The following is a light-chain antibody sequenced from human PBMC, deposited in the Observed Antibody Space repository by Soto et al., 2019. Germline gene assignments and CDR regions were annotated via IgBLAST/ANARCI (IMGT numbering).Light chain of an antibody. CDR2: AAS. V-gene: IGKV1-39*01. CDR1: QSISSY. Sequence: DIQMTQSPSSLSASVGDRVTITCRASQSISSYLNWYQQKPGKAPKLLIYAASSLQSGVPSRFSGSGSGTDFTLTISSLQPEDFATYYCQLSYSTWWTFGQGTKVEIK. CDR3: QLSYSTWWT. J-gene: IGKJ1*01.